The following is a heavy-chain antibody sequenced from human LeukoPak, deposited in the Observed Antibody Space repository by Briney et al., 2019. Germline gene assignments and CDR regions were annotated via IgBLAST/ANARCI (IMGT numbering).Heavy chain of an antibody. CDR3: ARVLISGMITFGGVIVPYYYFDY. Sequence: SETLSLTCTVSGGSISSSSYYWGWIRQPPGKGLEWIGSIYYSGSTYYNPSLKSLVTISVDTSKNQFSLKLSSVTAADTAVYYCARVLISGMITFGGVIVPYYYFDYWGQGTLVTVSS. J-gene: IGHJ4*02. D-gene: IGHD3-16*02. CDR2: IYYSGST. CDR1: GGSISSSSYY. V-gene: IGHV4-39*07.